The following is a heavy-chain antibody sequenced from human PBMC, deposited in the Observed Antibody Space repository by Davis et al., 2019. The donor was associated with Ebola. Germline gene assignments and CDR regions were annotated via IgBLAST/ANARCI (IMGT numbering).Heavy chain of an antibody. CDR3: AKDGYCSSTSCYRWYGMDV. Sequence: GESLKISCAASGFTFDDYAMHWVRQAPGKGLEWVSLISGDGGSTYYADSVKGRFTISRDNSKNSLYLQMNSLRTEDTALYYCAKDGYCSSTSCYRWYGMDVWGQGTTVTVSS. J-gene: IGHJ6*02. CDR2: ISGDGGST. D-gene: IGHD2-2*01. CDR1: GFTFDDYA. V-gene: IGHV3-43*02.